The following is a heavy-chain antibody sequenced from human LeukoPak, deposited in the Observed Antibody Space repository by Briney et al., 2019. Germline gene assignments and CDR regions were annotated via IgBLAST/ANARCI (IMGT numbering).Heavy chain of an antibody. CDR1: DYTFDCYG. V-gene: IGHV1-18*01. J-gene: IGHJ4*02. CDR2: ISADNGST. Sequence: GASLKVSCQASDYTFDCYGITWERQAPGQRLKWLGWISADNGSTDFGQKVQGRLNLTTDTSTNTAYMELRSLRSDDTAVYYCVTPYPRYCSGTNCPLKYWGQGTLVTVSS. CDR3: VTPYPRYCSGTNCPLKY. D-gene: IGHD2-2*01.